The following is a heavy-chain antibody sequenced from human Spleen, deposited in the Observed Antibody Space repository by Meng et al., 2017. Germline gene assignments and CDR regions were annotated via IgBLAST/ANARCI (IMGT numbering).Heavy chain of an antibody. D-gene: IGHD6-13*01. CDR2: ISYDGSNK. CDR1: GFTFSDNY. Sequence: QVQLVESGGGLVKPGGSLRLSCAASGFTFSDNYMTWVRQAPGKGLEWVAVISYDGSNKYYADSVKGRFTISRDNSKNTLYLQMNRLRAEDTAVYYCAKRVSAAAFDYWGQGTLVTVSS. CDR3: AKRVSAAAFDY. V-gene: IGHV3-30*18. J-gene: IGHJ4*02.